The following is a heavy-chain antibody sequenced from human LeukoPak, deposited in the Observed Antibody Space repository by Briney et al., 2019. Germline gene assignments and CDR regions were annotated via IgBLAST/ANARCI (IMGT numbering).Heavy chain of an antibody. Sequence: KPSETLSLNCTVSCGSLSSYYLGWIRQPARKGLEWIGRIYTSGSTNYNPSLKSRVTMSVDTSKNQFSLKLSSVTAADTAVYYCARDLGGYSRNFDYWGQGTLVTVSS. CDR3: ARDLGGYSRNFDY. CDR1: CGSLSSYY. V-gene: IGHV4-4*07. J-gene: IGHJ4*02. CDR2: IYTSGST. D-gene: IGHD6-13*01.